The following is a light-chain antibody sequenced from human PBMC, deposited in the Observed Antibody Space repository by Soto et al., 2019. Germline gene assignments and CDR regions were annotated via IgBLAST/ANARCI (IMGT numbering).Light chain of an antibody. V-gene: IGLV2-14*01. Sequence: QSVLTQPASVSGSPGQSITISCTGTSSDIGAYNYVSWYQQHPGKAHKLMIYEVSNRPSGVSNRFSGSKSGNTASLTISGLQAEDEADYYCASYTSSSTYVFGAGTKVTVL. CDR3: ASYTSSSTYV. J-gene: IGLJ1*01. CDR1: SSDIGAYNY. CDR2: EVS.